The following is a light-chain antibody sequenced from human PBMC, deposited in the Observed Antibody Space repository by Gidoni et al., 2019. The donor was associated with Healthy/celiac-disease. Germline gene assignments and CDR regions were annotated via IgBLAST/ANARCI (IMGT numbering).Light chain of an antibody. CDR1: QGISSY. J-gene: IGKJ1*01. CDR2: AAS. Sequence: DIQLTQSPSFLSASVGDRVTTTCRASQGISSYLAWYQQKPGKAPKLLIYAASTLQSGVPSRFSGSGSGTEFTLTISSLQPEDFATYYCQQLNSYPRTFGQGTKVEIK. V-gene: IGKV1-9*01. CDR3: QQLNSYPRT.